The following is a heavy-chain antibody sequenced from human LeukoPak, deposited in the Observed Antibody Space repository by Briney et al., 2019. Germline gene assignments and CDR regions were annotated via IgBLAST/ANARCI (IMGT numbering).Heavy chain of an antibody. CDR3: ARAYDSSGYYGYYFDY. Sequence: GGSLRLXCAASGFTVSSNYMNWVRQAPGKGLEWVSVIYGGGSTYYADSVKGRFTISRDNSKNTLYLQMNCLRAEDTAVYYCARAYDSSGYYGYYFDYWGQGTLVTVSS. CDR1: GFTVSSNY. J-gene: IGHJ4*02. CDR2: IYGGGST. D-gene: IGHD3-22*01. V-gene: IGHV3-53*01.